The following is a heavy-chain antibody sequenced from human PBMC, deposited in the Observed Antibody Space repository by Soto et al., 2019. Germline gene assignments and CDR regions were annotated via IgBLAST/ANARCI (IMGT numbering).Heavy chain of an antibody. Sequence: LRLSCAASGFTFSDYYMIWIRQAPGKGLEWVSYISSSGTGIYYGDSVKGRFTISRDNAKNSLYLQMNSLRVEDTAVYFCARAYSDAFDISAQGTMVTVSS. CDR1: GFTFSDYY. CDR3: ARAYSDAFDI. CDR2: ISSSGTGI. V-gene: IGHV3-11*01. J-gene: IGHJ3*02. D-gene: IGHD2-15*01.